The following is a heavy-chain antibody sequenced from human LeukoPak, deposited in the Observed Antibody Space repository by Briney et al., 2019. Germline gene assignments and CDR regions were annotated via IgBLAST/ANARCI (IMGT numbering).Heavy chain of an antibody. D-gene: IGHD3-10*01. CDR3: ARSMVRGVIGSHFDY. CDR1: GFTFSSYA. Sequence: GGSLRLSCAASGFTFSSYAMHWVRQAPGKGLEWVAVISYDGSNKYYADSVKGRFTISRDNSKNTLYLQMNSLRAEDTAVYYCARSMVRGVIGSHFDYWGQGTLVTVSS. V-gene: IGHV3-30-3*01. CDR2: ISYDGSNK. J-gene: IGHJ4*02.